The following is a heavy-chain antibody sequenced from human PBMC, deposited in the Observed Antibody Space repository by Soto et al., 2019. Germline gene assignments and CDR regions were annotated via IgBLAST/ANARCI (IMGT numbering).Heavy chain of an antibody. Sequence: QVQLVQSGAEVKKTGSSVKVACKASGGTFSSYTISWVRQAHGQGLEWMGRIIPILGIANYAQKFQGRVTITADKSTSTAYMELSSLRSEDTAVYYCATRRGDGYNDYWGQGTLVTVSS. D-gene: IGHD3-10*01. V-gene: IGHV1-69*02. CDR3: ATRRGDGYNDY. CDR1: GGTFSSYT. CDR2: IIPILGIA. J-gene: IGHJ4*02.